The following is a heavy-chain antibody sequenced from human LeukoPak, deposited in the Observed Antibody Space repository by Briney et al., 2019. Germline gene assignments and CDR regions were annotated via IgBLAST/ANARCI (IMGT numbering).Heavy chain of an antibody. J-gene: IGHJ4*02. CDR2: ISYDGNYK. CDR3: AKDLPLYCSGGSCYSGPFDY. CDR1: GFTFSNYG. V-gene: IGHV3-30*18. Sequence: GGSLRLSCSASGFTFSNYGMHWVRQVPGKGLGWVAVISYDGNYKYYADSVKGRFTISRDNSNNTLYLQMNNLRAEDTAVYYCAKDLPLYCSGGSCYSGPFDYWGQGTLVTVSS. D-gene: IGHD2-15*01.